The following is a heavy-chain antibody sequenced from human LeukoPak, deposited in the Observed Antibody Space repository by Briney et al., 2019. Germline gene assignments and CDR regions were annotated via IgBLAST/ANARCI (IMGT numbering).Heavy chain of an antibody. Sequence: AASVKVSCKASGYTFTGYYMHWVRPAPGQGLEWMGWINPNSGGTNYAQKFQGRVTMTRDTSISAACMELSRLRSDDTAVYYCARHVSSSGEDYWGQGTLVTVSS. CDR1: GYTFTGYY. CDR2: INPNSGGT. J-gene: IGHJ4*02. V-gene: IGHV1-2*02. CDR3: ARHVSSSGEDY. D-gene: IGHD2-21*01.